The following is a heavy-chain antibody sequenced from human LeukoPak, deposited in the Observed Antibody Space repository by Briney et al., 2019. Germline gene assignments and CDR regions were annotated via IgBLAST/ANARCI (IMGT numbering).Heavy chain of an antibody. CDR3: ARGRSMDV. CDR2: ISYDGSNK. Sequence: GGSLRLSCAASGFTFSSYGMHWVRQAPGKGLEWVAVISYDGSNKYYADSVKGRFTISRDNAKNSLYLQMNSLRAEDTAVYYYARGRSMDVWGQGTTVTVSS. V-gene: IGHV3-30*03. J-gene: IGHJ6*02. CDR1: GFTFSSYG.